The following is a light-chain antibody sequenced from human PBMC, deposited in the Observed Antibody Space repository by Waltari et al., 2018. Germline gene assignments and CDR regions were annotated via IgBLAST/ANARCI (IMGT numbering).Light chain of an antibody. CDR3: CSYASSSPRLI. CDR1: YSNVGSYDL. V-gene: IGLV2-23*02. CDR2: EVL. J-gene: IGLJ2*01. Sequence: QSALTQPASVSGSLGQSISISCSGTYSNVGSYDLVSWYNQRPGEAPKLLIYEVLKRPSGISNRFSGSKSGNAASLTISALQPEDEGTYYCCSYASSSPRLIFGGGTELSVL.